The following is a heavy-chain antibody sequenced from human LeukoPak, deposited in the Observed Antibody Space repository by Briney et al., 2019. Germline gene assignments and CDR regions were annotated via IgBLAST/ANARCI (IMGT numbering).Heavy chain of an antibody. CDR1: GYSISSGYY. Sequence: PSETLSLTCAVSGYSISSGYYWGWIRQPPGKGLDWIGSSYHSGITYYNPSLKSRVTISVDTSKNQFSLKLSSVTAADTAVYYCARDSGSYERDYWGQGTLVTVSS. D-gene: IGHD1-26*01. V-gene: IGHV4-38-2*01. CDR3: ARDSGSYERDY. CDR2: SYHSGIT. J-gene: IGHJ4*02.